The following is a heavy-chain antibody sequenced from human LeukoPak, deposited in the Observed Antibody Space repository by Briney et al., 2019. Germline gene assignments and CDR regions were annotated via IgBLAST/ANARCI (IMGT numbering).Heavy chain of an antibody. J-gene: IGHJ4*02. Sequence: SETLSLTCTVSGGSFSSYYWSWIRQPAGKGLEWIGRIYTSGSTNYNSSLKSRVTMSVDTSKNQVSLKLSSLTAADTAVYYCARDFCSSTSCHFDYWGQGTLVTVSS. CDR3: ARDFCSSTSCHFDY. CDR1: GGSFSSYY. D-gene: IGHD2-2*01. CDR2: IYTSGST. V-gene: IGHV4-4*07.